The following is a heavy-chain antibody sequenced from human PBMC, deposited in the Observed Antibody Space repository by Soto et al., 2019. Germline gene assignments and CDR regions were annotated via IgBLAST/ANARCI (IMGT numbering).Heavy chain of an antibody. CDR3: ARDRGAARLGENWFEP. CDR2: INPSGGST. V-gene: IGHV1-46*01. D-gene: IGHD6-6*01. Sequence: QVHLVQSGPEVKKPGASVKVSCKASGYTVTSYYMHWLRQAPGQGLEWMGIINPSGGSTSYEQKFQGRVTRTRDRSPRTVCMELSSLRSEDTAVYYCARDRGAARLGENWFEPWGQRTLVTVS. J-gene: IGHJ5*02. CDR1: GYTVTSYY.